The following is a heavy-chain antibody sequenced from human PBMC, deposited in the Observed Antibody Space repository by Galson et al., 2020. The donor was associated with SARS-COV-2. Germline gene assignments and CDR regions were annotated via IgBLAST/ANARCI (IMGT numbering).Heavy chain of an antibody. CDR2: FDPEDGET. Sequence: ASVKVSCKVSGYTLTELSMHWVRQAPGKGLEWMGGFDPEDGETIYAQKFQGRVTMTEDTSTDTAYMELSSLRSEDTAVYYCATDWYPVIGQWLVQRGAFDIWGQGTMVTVSS. CDR1: GYTLTELS. CDR3: ATDWYPVIGQWLVQRGAFDI. D-gene: IGHD6-19*01. V-gene: IGHV1-24*01. J-gene: IGHJ3*02.